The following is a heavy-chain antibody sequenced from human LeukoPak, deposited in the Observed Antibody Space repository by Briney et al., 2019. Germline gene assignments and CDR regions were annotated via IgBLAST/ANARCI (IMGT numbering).Heavy chain of an antibody. CDR3: AKDPATRDGHGAWFDP. CDR1: GFTLDDYA. D-gene: IGHD5-24*01. J-gene: IGHJ5*02. CDR2: VSGDGGST. V-gene: IGHV3-43*02. Sequence: GGSLRLSCAASGFTLDDYAMHWVRQAPGKGLECVSLVSGDGGSTFYADAVKGRLTISRDNSKNSLYLQMTSLRTEDTALSSCAKDPATRDGHGAWFDPWGQGTLVTASS.